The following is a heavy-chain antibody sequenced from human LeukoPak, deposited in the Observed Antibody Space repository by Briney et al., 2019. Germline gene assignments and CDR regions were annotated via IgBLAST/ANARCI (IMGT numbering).Heavy chain of an antibody. CDR3: ARGQGTVTTH. CDR2: INHSGSA. V-gene: IGHV4-34*01. J-gene: IGHJ4*02. Sequence: PSETLSLTCAVSGGSFRGYYWTWIRQPPGKGLEWIGEINHSGSANYNPSLKSRVTISLDTSKNQFSLKVSSVTAADTAVYYCARGQGTVTTHWGQGTLVTVSS. D-gene: IGHD4-17*01. CDR1: GGSFRGYY.